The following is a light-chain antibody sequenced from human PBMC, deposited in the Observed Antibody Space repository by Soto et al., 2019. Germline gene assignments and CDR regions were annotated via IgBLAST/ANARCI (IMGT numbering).Light chain of an antibody. Sequence: DIVLTQSPGTLSLSPGERATLSCRASQSVSSSYLAWYQQKPGQAPRLLIYGASSRATGIPDRFSGSGSGTDFTLTISRLEPEEFAVDYCQQYGSSRTCGQGTKVESK. CDR3: QQYGSSRT. CDR1: QSVSSSY. J-gene: IGKJ1*01. V-gene: IGKV3-20*01. CDR2: GAS.